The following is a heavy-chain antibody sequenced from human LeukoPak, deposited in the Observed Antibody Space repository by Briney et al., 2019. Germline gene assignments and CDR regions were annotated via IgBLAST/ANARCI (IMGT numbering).Heavy chain of an antibody. Sequence: SETLSLTCTVSGGSISSSSYYWGWIRQPPGKGLEWIGSIYHSGSTYYNPSLKSRVTISVDTSKNQFSLKLSSVTAADTAVYYCARHKTRKNFDYWGQGTLVTVSS. CDR2: IYHSGST. CDR1: GGSISSSSYY. J-gene: IGHJ4*02. CDR3: ARHKTRKNFDY. V-gene: IGHV4-39*01.